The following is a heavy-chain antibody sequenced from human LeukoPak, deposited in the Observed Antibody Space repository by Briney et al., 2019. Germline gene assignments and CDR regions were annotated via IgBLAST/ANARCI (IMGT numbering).Heavy chain of an antibody. CDR1: GYTFTGYY. D-gene: IGHD2-15*01. CDR2: INPSSGGT. CDR3: ANIRLGYCSGGSCYDGPPYYYYMDV. J-gene: IGHJ6*03. Sequence: ASVKVSCKASGYTFTGYYMHWVRQAPGQGLEWMGWINPSSGGTNYAQKFQGRVTMTRDTSISTAYMELRSLRSDDTAVYYCANIRLGYCSGGSCYDGPPYYYYMDVWGKGTTVTVSS. V-gene: IGHV1-2*02.